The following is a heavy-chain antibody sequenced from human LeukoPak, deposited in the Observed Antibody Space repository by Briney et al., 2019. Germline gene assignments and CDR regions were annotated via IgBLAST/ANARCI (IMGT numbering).Heavy chain of an antibody. D-gene: IGHD6-13*01. J-gene: IGHJ4*02. Sequence: PGGSLRLSCAASGFTFSSYGMHWVRQAPGKGLEWVAFIRYDGSNKYYADSVKGRFTISRDNSKNTLYLQMNSLRDEDTAIFYCAKVRDSSSWYHIAYWGQGTLVTVSS. CDR3: AKVRDSSSWYHIAY. V-gene: IGHV3-30*02. CDR2: IRYDGSNK. CDR1: GFTFSSYG.